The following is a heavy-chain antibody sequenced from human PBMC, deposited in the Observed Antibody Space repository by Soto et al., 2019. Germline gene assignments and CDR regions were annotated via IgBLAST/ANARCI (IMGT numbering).Heavy chain of an antibody. CDR3: ATENNSGWYFFDY. CDR1: GGSFSTLG. Sequence: SVKVSCKASGGSFSTLGINWVRQAPGQGLEWMGGIIPLFGKARYAETSQGRVTITADTSTGTAYMEVSSLRSDDTAVFYCATENNSGWYFFDYWGPGTLVTVSS. J-gene: IGHJ4*02. CDR2: IIPLFGKA. D-gene: IGHD6-19*01. V-gene: IGHV1-69*06.